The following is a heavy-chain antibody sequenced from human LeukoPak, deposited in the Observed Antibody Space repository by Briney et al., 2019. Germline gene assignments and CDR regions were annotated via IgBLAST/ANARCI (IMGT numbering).Heavy chain of an antibody. CDR2: ISRSSSAI. Sequence: PGGSLRLSCEASGVTFSTYSMNWVRQAPGKGLEWVSFISRSSSAIYYADSVRGRFTIFRDDAMNSLYLQMNSLRDGDTAVYYCATYSSGWYLVYWGQGTLVTVSS. J-gene: IGHJ4*02. D-gene: IGHD6-19*01. V-gene: IGHV3-48*02. CDR3: ATYSSGWYLVY. CDR1: GVTFSTYS.